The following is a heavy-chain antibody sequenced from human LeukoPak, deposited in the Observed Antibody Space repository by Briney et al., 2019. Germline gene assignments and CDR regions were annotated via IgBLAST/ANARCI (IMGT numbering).Heavy chain of an antibody. CDR1: GYTFPSYY. CDR3: ATMAVGTAMDFDY. D-gene: IGHD5-18*01. CDR2: INPSGGST. V-gene: IGHV1-46*01. J-gene: IGHJ4*02. Sequence: ASVKVSCKASGYTFPSYYMHWVRQAPGQGLEWMGIINPSGGSTSYAQKFQGRVTMTRDTSTSTVYMELSSLRSEDTAVYYCATMAVGTAMDFDYWGQGTLVTVSS.